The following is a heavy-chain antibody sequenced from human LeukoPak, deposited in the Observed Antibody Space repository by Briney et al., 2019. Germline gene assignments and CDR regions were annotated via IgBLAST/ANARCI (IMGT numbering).Heavy chain of an antibody. CDR3: ASIYSSSDAFDI. J-gene: IGHJ3*02. V-gene: IGHV3-21*01. CDR2: ISSSSSYI. Sequence: PGGSLRLSCAASGFTFSSYSMNWVRQAPGKGLEWVSSISSSSSYIYYADSVKGRFTISRDNAKNSLYLQMNSLRAEDTAVYYCASIYSSSDAFDIWGQGTMVTVSS. D-gene: IGHD5-18*01. CDR1: GFTFSSYS.